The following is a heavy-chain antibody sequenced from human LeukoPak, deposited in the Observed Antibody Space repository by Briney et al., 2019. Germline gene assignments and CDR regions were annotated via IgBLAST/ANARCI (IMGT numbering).Heavy chain of an antibody. Sequence: SETLSLTCAVSGDSMSSIDWWSWVRQPPGKGLEWIGYIYYSGSTNYNPSLKSRVTISVDTSKNQFSLKLSSVTAADTAVYYCARDHYDSRGYYSFDYWGQGTLVTVSS. CDR2: IYYSGST. D-gene: IGHD3-22*01. J-gene: IGHJ4*02. CDR3: ARDHYDSRGYYSFDY. CDR1: GDSMSSIDW. V-gene: IGHV4-4*02.